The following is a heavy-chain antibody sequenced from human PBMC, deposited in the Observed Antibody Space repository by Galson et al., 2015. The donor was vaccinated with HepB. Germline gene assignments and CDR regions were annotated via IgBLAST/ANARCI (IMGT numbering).Heavy chain of an antibody. V-gene: IGHV3-30*02. Sequence: SLRLSCAASGFTFSSYGMHWVRQAPGKGLEWVAFIRYDGSNKYYADSAKGRFTISRDNSKNTVYLQMNSLRAEDTAVYYCAKDPYHYGSGSYSVDYWGQGTLVTVSS. CDR1: GFTFSSYG. CDR2: IRYDGSNK. J-gene: IGHJ4*02. D-gene: IGHD3-10*01. CDR3: AKDPYHYGSGSYSVDY.